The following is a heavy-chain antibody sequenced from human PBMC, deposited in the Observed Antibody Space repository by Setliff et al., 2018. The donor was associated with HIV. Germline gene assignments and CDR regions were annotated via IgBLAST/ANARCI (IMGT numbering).Heavy chain of an antibody. Sequence: SETLSLTCTVSGGSISGHYWSWIRQPPGKGLEWIGNIFYSGSTNNNPSLKSQVSISVDTSKNQFSLKLRSVTAADTAVYYCARFGGTYSSNYFDFWGQGTLVTVSS. CDR3: ARFGGTYSSNYFDF. D-gene: IGHD1-26*01. CDR2: IFYSGST. V-gene: IGHV4-59*11. J-gene: IGHJ4*02. CDR1: GGSISGHY.